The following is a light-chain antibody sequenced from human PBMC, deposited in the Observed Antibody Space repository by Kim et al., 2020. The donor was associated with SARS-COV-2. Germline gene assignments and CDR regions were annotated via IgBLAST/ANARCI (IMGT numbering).Light chain of an antibody. CDR1: SSDVGGYNY. V-gene: IGLV2-14*04. Sequence: GQSFTISCTGTSSDVGGYNYVSWYQQHPGKAPKLMIYDVSQRPSGVSNRFSGSKSGNTASLTISGLQADDEADYYCTSYTSSSTSVFGGGTQLTVL. CDR2: DVS. CDR3: TSYTSSSTSV. J-gene: IGLJ2*01.